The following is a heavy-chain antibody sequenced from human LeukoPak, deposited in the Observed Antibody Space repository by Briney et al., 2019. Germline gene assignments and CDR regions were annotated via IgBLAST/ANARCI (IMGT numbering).Heavy chain of an antibody. V-gene: IGHV3-23*01. CDR1: GFTFSNYA. Sequence: PGGSLRLSCAASGFTFSNYAMSWVRHAPEKGLEWVSGFGGSGSNTYYADSVKGRFTISRDNSKNTLYLQMNSLRAEDTAVYYCARGAYYYDSSGSDYWGQGTLVTVSS. D-gene: IGHD3-22*01. CDR2: FGGSGSNT. CDR3: ARGAYYYDSSGSDY. J-gene: IGHJ4*02.